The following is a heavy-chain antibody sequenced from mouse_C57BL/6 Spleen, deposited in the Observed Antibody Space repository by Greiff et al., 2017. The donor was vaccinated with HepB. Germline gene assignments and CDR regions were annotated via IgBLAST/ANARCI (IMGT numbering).Heavy chain of an antibody. D-gene: IGHD1-1*01. CDR1: GYAFTNYL. CDR3: ARSNYYGSLGY. V-gene: IGHV1-54*01. J-gene: IGHJ2*01. CDR2: INPGSGGT. Sequence: QVQLQQSGAELVRPGTSVKVSCKASGYAFTNYLIEWVKQRPGQGLEWIGVINPGSGGTNYNEKFKGKATLTADKSSSTAYMQLSSLTSEDSAVYFCARSNYYGSLGYWGQGTTLTVSS.